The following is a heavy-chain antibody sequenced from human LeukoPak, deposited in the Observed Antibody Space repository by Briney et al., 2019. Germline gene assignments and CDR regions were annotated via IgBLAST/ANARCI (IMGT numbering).Heavy chain of an antibody. CDR1: GDSSRRGKW. V-gene: IGHV4-4*02. J-gene: IGHJ4*02. CDR2: IYHSGST. Sequence: SETLSLTCTGSGDSSRRGKWRCRCRQPPGKGLEWIGEIYHSGSTNYNPSLKSRVTISVDKSKNQFSLKLSSVTAADTAVYYCEKTRDYYCVWSSEFDYWGQGTLVTVSS. CDR3: EKTRDYYCVWSSEFDY. D-gene: IGHD5/OR15-5a*01.